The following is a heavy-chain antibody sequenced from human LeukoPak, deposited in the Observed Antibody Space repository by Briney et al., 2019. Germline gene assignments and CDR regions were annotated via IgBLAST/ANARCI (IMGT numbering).Heavy chain of an antibody. CDR2: IYYSGST. CDR1: GGSISGYY. Sequence: SETLSLTCTVSGGSISGYYYNWIRQPPGKGLEWIGYIYYSGSTNYNPSLKSRVTISLDTSKNQFSLKLSSVTTTDTAVYYCARSVVTLYWYFDLWGRGTLVTVSS. J-gene: IGHJ2*01. D-gene: IGHD4-23*01. CDR3: ARSVVTLYWYFDL. V-gene: IGHV4-59*01.